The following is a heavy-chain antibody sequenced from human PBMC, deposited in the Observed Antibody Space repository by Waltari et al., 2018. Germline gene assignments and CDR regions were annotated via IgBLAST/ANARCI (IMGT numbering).Heavy chain of an antibody. D-gene: IGHD3-10*01. Sequence: EVQLLESGGGLVQPGGSPRLSCAASGFTFSNYGMHWVRQAPAKGLEWVSAISGSGDNTYYAGSVKGRFTISRDNSKNTLYLQMNSLRADDTAVYYCAKASELTTSRLGFDHWGQGTLVTVSS. CDR1: GFTFSNYG. V-gene: IGHV3-23*01. J-gene: IGHJ4*02. CDR2: ISGSGDNT. CDR3: AKASELTTSRLGFDH.